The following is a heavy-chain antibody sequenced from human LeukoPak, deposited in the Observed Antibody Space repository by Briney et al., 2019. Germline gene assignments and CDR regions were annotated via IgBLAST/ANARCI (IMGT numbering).Heavy chain of an antibody. D-gene: IGHD3-22*01. J-gene: IGHJ5*02. CDR2: ISAYNGNT. CDR1: GYTFTSYG. CDR3: ARTPGFRITMIVLWFDP. Sequence: ASVKVSCKASGYTFTSYGISWVRQAPGQGLEWLGWISAYNGNTNYAQKLQGRVTMTTDTSTSTAYMELRSLRSDDTAVYYCARTPGFRITMIVLWFDPWGQGTLVTVSS. V-gene: IGHV1-18*01.